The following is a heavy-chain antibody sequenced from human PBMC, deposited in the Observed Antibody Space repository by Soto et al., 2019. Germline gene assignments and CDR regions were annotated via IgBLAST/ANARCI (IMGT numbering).Heavy chain of an antibody. CDR3: ARELILGYYPCPINV. V-gene: IGHV3-21*01. J-gene: IGHJ3*01. D-gene: IGHD1-26*01. Sequence: GGSLRLSCSAYGFTFSSYNMNWVRQAPGKGLEWVSSISSSSSYIYYADSVKGRFTISRDNAKNSLYLQMNSLRAEDTAVYYCARELILGYYPCPINVWCHGSMVT. CDR1: GFTFSSYN. CDR2: ISSSSSYI.